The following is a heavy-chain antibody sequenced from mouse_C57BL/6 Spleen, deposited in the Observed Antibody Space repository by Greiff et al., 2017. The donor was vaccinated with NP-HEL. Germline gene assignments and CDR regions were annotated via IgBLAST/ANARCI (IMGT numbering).Heavy chain of an antibody. J-gene: IGHJ4*01. Sequence: EVKLVESGEGLVKPGGSLKLSCAASGFTFSSYAMSWVRQTPEKRLEWVAYISSGGDYIYYADTVKGRFTISRDNARNTLYLQMSSLKSEDTAMYYCTRGTYYSYAMDYWGQGTSVTVSS. CDR3: TRGTYYSYAMDY. D-gene: IGHD1-1*01. V-gene: IGHV5-9-1*02. CDR1: GFTFSSYA. CDR2: ISSGGDYI.